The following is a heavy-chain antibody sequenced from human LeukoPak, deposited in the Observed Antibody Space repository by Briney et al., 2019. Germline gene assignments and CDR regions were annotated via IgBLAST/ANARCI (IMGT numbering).Heavy chain of an antibody. D-gene: IGHD2-21*01. CDR3: ARQSLGVRGGEWDY. J-gene: IGHJ4*02. CDR2: IYPDDSDI. Sequence: GESLQISCQGSGYSFTNYWIGWVRQMPGKGLEWMGIIYPDDSDIRYSPSFQGQVTISADKSISTAYLQWSSLKASDTAMYYCARQSLGVRGGEWDYWGQGTLVTVSS. V-gene: IGHV5-51*01. CDR1: GYSFTNYW.